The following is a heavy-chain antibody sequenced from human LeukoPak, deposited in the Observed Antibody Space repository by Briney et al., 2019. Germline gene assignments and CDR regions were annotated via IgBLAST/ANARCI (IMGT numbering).Heavy chain of an antibody. CDR1: GGSISSYY. D-gene: IGHD6-13*01. CDR3: ARSIAAAPYYFDY. V-gene: IGHV4-59*08. CDR2: IYYSGST. Sequence: PSETLSLTCTVSGGSISSYYWSWIRQLPGKGLEWIGYIYYSGSTNYNPSLKSRVTISVDTSKNQFSLKLSSVTAADTAVYYCARSIAAAPYYFDYWGQGTLVTVSS. J-gene: IGHJ4*02.